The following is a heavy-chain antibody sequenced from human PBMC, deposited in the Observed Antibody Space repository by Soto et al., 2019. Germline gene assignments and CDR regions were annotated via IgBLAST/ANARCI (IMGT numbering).Heavy chain of an antibody. J-gene: IGHJ4*02. CDR3: ARLQGRYFDSDTG. CDR2: IYHSGRT. CDR1: SGSISSSNW. Sequence: QVQLQESGPGLVKPSGTLSLTCAVSSGSISSSNWWSWVRQPPGKGLEWIGEIYHSGRTNYNPSLQSRVTLSVDKSKTQFSLRLSSVTAADTAVYYCARLQGRYFDSDTGWGQGTLVTVSS. V-gene: IGHV4-4*02. D-gene: IGHD3-9*01.